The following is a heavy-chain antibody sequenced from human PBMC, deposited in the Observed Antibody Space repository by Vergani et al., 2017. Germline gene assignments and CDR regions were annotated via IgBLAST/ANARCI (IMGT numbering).Heavy chain of an antibody. Sequence: EVQLQESGGGLVKPGGSLRVSCAASGFSFSTYSINWVRQAPGKGLEWVSSISGRSNYIYYADSLKGRFTISRDNSKNSVYLQMNSLRAEDTAVYYCARDREFGIAVFYFDYWGQGTLVTVSS. D-gene: IGHD6-19*01. CDR3: ARDREFGIAVFYFDY. V-gene: IGHV3-21*06. J-gene: IGHJ4*02. CDR1: GFSFSTYS. CDR2: ISGRSNYI.